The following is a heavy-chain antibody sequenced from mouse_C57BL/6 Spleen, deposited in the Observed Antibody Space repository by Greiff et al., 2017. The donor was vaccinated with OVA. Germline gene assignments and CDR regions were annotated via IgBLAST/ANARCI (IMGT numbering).Heavy chain of an antibody. Sequence: VQLQQPGAELVKPGASVKLSCKASGYTFTSYWMQWVKQRPGQGLEWIGEIDPSDSYTNYNQKFKGKATLTVDTSSSTAYMQLSSLTSEDSAVYYCARSGGYDGNYFDYWGQGTTLTVSS. V-gene: IGHV1-50*01. CDR3: ARSGGYDGNYFDY. CDR2: IDPSDSYT. CDR1: GYTFTSYW. D-gene: IGHD2-2*01. J-gene: IGHJ2*01.